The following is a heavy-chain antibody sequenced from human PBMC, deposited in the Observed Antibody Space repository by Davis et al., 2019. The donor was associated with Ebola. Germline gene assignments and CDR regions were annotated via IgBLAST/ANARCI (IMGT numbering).Heavy chain of an antibody. CDR2: ISGSATST. D-gene: IGHD3-9*01. CDR3: ARDAFSLSRYDTEDH. J-gene: IGHJ4*02. CDR1: GGSFTDYF. Sequence: VILRETLSLTCAVYGGSFTDYFWSWIRQPPGKGLEWVSYISGSATSTFYADSVKGRFTITRDNARDSLYLQMDILRVEDTAIYYCARDAFSLSRYDTEDHWGQGTLVTVSS. V-gene: IGHV3-11*04.